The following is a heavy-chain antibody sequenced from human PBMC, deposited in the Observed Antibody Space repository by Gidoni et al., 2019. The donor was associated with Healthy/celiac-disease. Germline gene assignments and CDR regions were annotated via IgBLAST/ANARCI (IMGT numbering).Heavy chain of an antibody. Sequence: QVQLVESGGGVVQPGRSLSLACAASGFTFSSYGMHWVRQAPGKGLEWVAVIWYDGSNKYYADSVKGRFTISRDNSKNTLYLQMNSLRAEDTAVYYCARGYYDFWSGYYGDYWGQGTLVTVSS. CDR2: IWYDGSNK. V-gene: IGHV3-33*08. J-gene: IGHJ4*02. CDR3: ARGYYDFWSGYYGDY. CDR1: GFTFSSYG. D-gene: IGHD3-3*01.